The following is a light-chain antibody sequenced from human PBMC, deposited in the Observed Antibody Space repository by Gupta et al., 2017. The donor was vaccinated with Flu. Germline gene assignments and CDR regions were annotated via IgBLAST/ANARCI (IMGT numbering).Light chain of an antibody. V-gene: IGKV1-33*01. CDR1: QDITTY. Sequence: TQSPSSLSASVGDRVTITCHASQDITTYLNWDQQKPGKVPKLLICDASRLGPGVPSRFSGSGYGTDFSFTINSLLPEDIGTYYCQQYPGTFGQGTKLEIK. CDR2: DAS. CDR3: QQYPGT. J-gene: IGKJ2*02.